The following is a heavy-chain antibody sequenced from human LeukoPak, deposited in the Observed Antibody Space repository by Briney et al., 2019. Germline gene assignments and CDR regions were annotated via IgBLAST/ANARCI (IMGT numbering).Heavy chain of an antibody. CDR3: ARGVLLWFGDNWFDP. J-gene: IGHJ5*02. CDR1: GYTFTSYY. D-gene: IGHD3-10*01. Sequence: ASVKVSCKASGYTFTSYYMHWVRQAPGQGLEWMGIINPSGGSTGYAQKFQGRVTMTRDTSTSTVYMELSSLRSEDTAVYYCARGVLLWFGDNWFDPWGQGTLVTVSS. CDR2: INPSGGST. V-gene: IGHV1-46*01.